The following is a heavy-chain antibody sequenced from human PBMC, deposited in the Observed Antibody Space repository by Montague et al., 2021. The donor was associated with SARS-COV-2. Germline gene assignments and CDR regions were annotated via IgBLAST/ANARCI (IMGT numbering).Heavy chain of an antibody. D-gene: IGHD2-15*01. J-gene: IGHJ3*02. CDR3: ARIGGGGSCYSRPFDI. Sequence: PALVKPTQTLTLTCTFSGFSLSTSGMCVSWIRQPPGKALEWLARIDWDDDKYYSTSLKTRLTISKDTSKNQVVLTMTKMDPVDTATYYCARIGGGGSCYSRPFDIWGQGTMVTVPS. V-gene: IGHV2-70*11. CDR2: IDWDDDK. CDR1: GFSLSTSGMC.